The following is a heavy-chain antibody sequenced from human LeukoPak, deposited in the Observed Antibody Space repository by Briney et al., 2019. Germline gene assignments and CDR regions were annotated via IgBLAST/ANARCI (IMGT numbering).Heavy chain of an antibody. J-gene: IGHJ4*02. Sequence: GGSLRLSCAASGFTFSSYAMHWVRQAPGKGLEWVAVISYDGSDKYYADSVKGRFTISRDNSKNTLYLQMNSLRAEDTAVYYCARGQVPFSKGIAAAHYFDYWGQGTLVTVSS. CDR1: GFTFSSYA. CDR3: ARGQVPFSKGIAAAHYFDY. D-gene: IGHD6-13*01. CDR2: ISYDGSDK. V-gene: IGHV3-30-3*01.